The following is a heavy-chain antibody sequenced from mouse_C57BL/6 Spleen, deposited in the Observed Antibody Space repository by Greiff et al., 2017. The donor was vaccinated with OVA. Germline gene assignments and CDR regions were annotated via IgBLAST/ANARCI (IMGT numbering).Heavy chain of an antibody. J-gene: IGHJ3*01. CDR3: ARGGLPLAY. CDR1: GYSITSGYY. Sequence: VQLKESGPGLVKPSQSLSLTCSVTGYSITSGYYWNWIRQFPGNKLEWMGYISYDGSNNYNPSLKNRISITRDTSKNQFFLKLNSVTTEDTATYYCARGGLPLAYWGQGTLVTVSA. V-gene: IGHV3-6*01. CDR2: ISYDGSN. D-gene: IGHD1-1*02.